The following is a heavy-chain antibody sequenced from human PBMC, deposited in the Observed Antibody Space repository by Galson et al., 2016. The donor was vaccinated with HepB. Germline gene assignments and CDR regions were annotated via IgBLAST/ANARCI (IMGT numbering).Heavy chain of an antibody. V-gene: IGHV6-1*01. Sequence: CAISGDSVSSNSAAWNWIRQSPSRGLEWLGRTYYRSKWYNDYAESVKSRITINPDTSKNQFSLQLHSVTPDDTAVYYCARYEGSFWLGERFAPWGQGTLVTVSS. CDR1: GDSVSSNSAA. D-gene: IGHD3-10*01. CDR2: TYYRSKWYN. CDR3: ARYEGSFWLGERFAP. J-gene: IGHJ5*02.